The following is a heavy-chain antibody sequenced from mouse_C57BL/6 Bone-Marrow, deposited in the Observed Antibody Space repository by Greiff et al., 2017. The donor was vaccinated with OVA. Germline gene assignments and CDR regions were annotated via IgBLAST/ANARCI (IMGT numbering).Heavy chain of an antibody. V-gene: IGHV1-52*01. CDR2: IDPSDSET. Sequence: QVHVKQPGAELVRPGSSVKLSCKASGYTFTSYWMHWVKQRPIQGLEWIGNIDPSDSETHYNQKFKDKATLTVDKSSSTAYMQLSSLTSEDSAVYYCAREDYYGSSYGFDYWGQGTTLTVSS. CDR3: AREDYYGSSYGFDY. D-gene: IGHD1-1*01. CDR1: GYTFTSYW. J-gene: IGHJ2*01.